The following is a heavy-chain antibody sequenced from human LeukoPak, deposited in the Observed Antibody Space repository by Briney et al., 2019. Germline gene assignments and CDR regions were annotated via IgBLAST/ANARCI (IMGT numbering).Heavy chain of an antibody. Sequence: ASVKVSCKASGYTFTSYGISWVRQAPGQGXEWMGWISAYNGNTNYAQKLQGRVTMTTDTSTSTAYMELRSLRSDDTAVYYCARGQGIEMATIFNDGIDYWGQGTLVTVSS. CDR3: ARGQGIEMATIFNDGIDY. V-gene: IGHV1-18*01. CDR1: GYTFTSYG. J-gene: IGHJ4*02. CDR2: ISAYNGNT. D-gene: IGHD5-24*01.